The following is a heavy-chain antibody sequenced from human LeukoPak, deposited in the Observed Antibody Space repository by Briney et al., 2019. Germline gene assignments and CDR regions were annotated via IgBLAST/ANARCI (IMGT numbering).Heavy chain of an antibody. CDR1: GGSISSYY. D-gene: IGHD3-22*01. CDR3: ARHPAYDSSGYRPYYYYYYMDV. J-gene: IGHJ6*03. V-gene: IGHV4-59*08. Sequence: SETLSLTCTVSGGSISSYYWSWIRQPPGTGLEWIGYIYYSGSTNYNPSLKSRVTISVDTSKNQFSLKLSSVTAADTAVYYCARHPAYDSSGYRPYYYYYYMDVWGKGTTVTVSS. CDR2: IYYSGST.